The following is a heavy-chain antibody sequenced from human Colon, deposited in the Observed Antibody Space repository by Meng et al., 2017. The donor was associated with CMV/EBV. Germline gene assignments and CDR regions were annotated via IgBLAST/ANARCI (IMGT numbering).Heavy chain of an antibody. CDR1: GFTFRRNS. J-gene: IGHJ4*02. D-gene: IGHD3/OR15-3a*01. CDR3: AKDDFPKLDGAMGANFYFDS. Sequence: GESLKISCAASGFTFRRNSMHWVRQAPGKGLEWVAVISYDGNHKYYADSVKGRFTIFRDNSKNTLFLHMKNLTKEDTAVYYCAKDDFPKLDGAMGANFYFDSWGQGTLVTVSS. CDR2: ISYDGNHK. V-gene: IGHV3-30-3*01.